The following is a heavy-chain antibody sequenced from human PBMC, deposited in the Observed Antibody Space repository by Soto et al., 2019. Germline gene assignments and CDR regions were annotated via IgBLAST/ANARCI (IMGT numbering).Heavy chain of an antibody. V-gene: IGHV3-74*01. D-gene: IGHD2-15*01. CDR2: IDSDGSRI. CDR1: GLTFSNYW. J-gene: IGHJ4*02. Sequence: EVQLVESGGGLVQPGESLRLSCAASGLTFSNYWMHWVRQAPGKGLVWVSRIDSDGSRITYADFVNGRFTISRDNAKNTVYLHMNSLTAEDTAVYYCVRTSLVVAVATREDFWGQGTLVTVSS. CDR3: VRTSLVVAVATREDF.